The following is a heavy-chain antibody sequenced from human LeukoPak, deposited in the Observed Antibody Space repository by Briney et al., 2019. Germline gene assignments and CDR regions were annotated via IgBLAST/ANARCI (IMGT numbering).Heavy chain of an antibody. CDR1: GYTFTSYA. Sequence: ASVKVSCKASGYTFTSYAMHWVRQAPGQRLEWMGWINAGNGNTKYSQKLQGRVTITRDTSTSTAYMELSSLRSEDTAVYYCARAGVPIYCSSTSCSVGVAAFDIWGQGTMVTVSS. CDR3: ARAGVPIYCSSTSCSVGVAAFDI. D-gene: IGHD2-2*01. CDR2: INAGNGNT. V-gene: IGHV1-3*01. J-gene: IGHJ3*02.